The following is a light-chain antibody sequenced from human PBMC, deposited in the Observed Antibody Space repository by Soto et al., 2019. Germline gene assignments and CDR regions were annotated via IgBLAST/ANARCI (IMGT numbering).Light chain of an antibody. CDR1: QGFRTD. CDR3: LQYFMYPRT. Sequence: ALQLTQSPSSLSASVGDRVTITCRPGQGFRTDLGWYQQSAVKAPTVMIVGGSPLQPGPPSRLGCSGSDTDFTLTISSLQREDSSTYYSLQYFMYPRTFGQGTKVDMK. CDR2: GGS. V-gene: IGKV1-6*01. J-gene: IGKJ1*01.